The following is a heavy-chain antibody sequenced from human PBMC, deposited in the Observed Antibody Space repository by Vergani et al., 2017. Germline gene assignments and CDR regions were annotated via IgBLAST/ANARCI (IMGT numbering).Heavy chain of an antibody. CDR2: IRYDGSDK. CDR1: GFTFSNYG. V-gene: IGHV3-30*02. Sequence: QVQLVESGGGVVQPGGSLRLSCEASGFTFSNYGMNWVRQAPGKGLEWMAFIRYDGSDKFYVDSVKGRFTISRDNSKNMLYLQMSSLTAEDTAVYYCAKDGERLRDGMDVWGQGTTVTVSS. J-gene: IGHJ6*01. D-gene: IGHD1-1*01. CDR3: AKDGERLRDGMDV.